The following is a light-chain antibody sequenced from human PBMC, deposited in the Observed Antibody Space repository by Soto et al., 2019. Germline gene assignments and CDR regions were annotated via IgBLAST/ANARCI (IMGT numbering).Light chain of an antibody. CDR2: DTS. J-gene: IGKJ1*01. CDR1: QTIANIY. Sequence: EIVLTQSPGTLSLSPGERAVLSCRASQTIANIYLAWYQHKPGRPPRLLIYDTSTRATGTPDRFIGSGSGTDFNLTIIRMEPEDFAVYYGQQYSGSPETFGPGTKVEIK. CDR3: QQYSGSPET. V-gene: IGKV3-20*01.